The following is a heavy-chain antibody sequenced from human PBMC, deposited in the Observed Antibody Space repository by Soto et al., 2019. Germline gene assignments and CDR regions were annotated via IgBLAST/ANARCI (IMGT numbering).Heavy chain of an antibody. V-gene: IGHV3-21*01. CDR1: GFIFDIYS. CDR2: ISSSSSYI. D-gene: IGHD3-10*01. Sequence: GGSLRLSCAASGFIFDIYSMTWVRQAPGKGLEWVSSISSSSSYIYYADSVKGRFTISRDNAENSLYLQMSSLRADDTAVYYCARDRGAASDIRYYYYRIDVWGQGTTVTVSS. CDR3: ARDRGAASDIRYYYYRIDV. J-gene: IGHJ6*02.